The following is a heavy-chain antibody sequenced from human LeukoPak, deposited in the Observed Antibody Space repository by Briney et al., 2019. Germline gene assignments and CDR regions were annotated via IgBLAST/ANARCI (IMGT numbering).Heavy chain of an antibody. V-gene: IGHV3-7*01. CDR2: VNQGGTQN. CDR1: GFTFSSYW. CDR3: AREHYFYYLDV. Sequence: GGSLRLSCAASGFTFSSYWMSGVRQAPGKGLEWVAIVNQGGTQNYYVDSVKGRFTISRDNAENSLYLQMNSLRAEDTAVYYCAREHYFYYLDVWGKGTTVTVSS. J-gene: IGHJ6*03.